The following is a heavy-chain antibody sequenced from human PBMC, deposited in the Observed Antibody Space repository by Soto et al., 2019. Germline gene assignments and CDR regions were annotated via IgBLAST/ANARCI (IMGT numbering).Heavy chain of an antibody. V-gene: IGHV3-23*01. CDR1: GFTFSSYA. D-gene: IGHD4-17*01. CDR3: AKDLYGDYGRFDY. J-gene: IGHJ4*02. Sequence: EVQLLESGGGLVQPGGSLRLSCAASGFTFSSYAMRWVRQAPGKGLEWVSAISGSGGSTYYADSVKGRFTISRDNSKNTLYLKMNSLRAEDTAVYYCAKDLYGDYGRFDYWGQGTLVTVSS. CDR2: ISGSGGST.